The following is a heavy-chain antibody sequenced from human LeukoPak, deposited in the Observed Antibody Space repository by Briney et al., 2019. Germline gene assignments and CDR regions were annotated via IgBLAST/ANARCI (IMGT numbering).Heavy chain of an antibody. J-gene: IGHJ4*02. Sequence: SETLSLTCTFSGGSVSPSFWSWIRQPPEKGLEWIGYIHNDGSTKYNPSLKGRVTISEDTSNNQFSLRLNSVTAEDTAVYFCTRGAGWLIGDWGQGTLVTVSS. CDR3: TRGAGWLIGD. CDR2: IHNDGST. V-gene: IGHV4-59*02. D-gene: IGHD5-12*01. CDR1: GGSVSPSF.